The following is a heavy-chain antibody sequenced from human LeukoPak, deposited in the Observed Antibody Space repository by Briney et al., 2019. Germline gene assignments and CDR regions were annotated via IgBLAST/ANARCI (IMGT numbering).Heavy chain of an antibody. CDR2: INPNSGDT. V-gene: IGHV1-2*02. CDR3: ARDWRHVFDI. CDR1: AYIFTDYY. Sequence: ASVKVSCKASAYIFTDYYMHWVRQAPGQGLEWMGWINPNSGDTNYAQKFQGRVTMTRDTSIRTAHMELTRLRSDVTAVYYCARDWRHVFDIWGQGTKVTVSS. J-gene: IGHJ3*02.